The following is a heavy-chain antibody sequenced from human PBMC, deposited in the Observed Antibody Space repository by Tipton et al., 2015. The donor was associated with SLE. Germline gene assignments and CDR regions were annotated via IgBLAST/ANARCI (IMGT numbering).Heavy chain of an antibody. J-gene: IGHJ4*02. V-gene: IGHV4-59*11. D-gene: IGHD3-22*01. CDR2: VFYSGSS. CDR3: ANYFYDATGYQSVDD. Sequence: TLSLTCTVSGVSISDHYWTWIRQPPGKGLEWLAYVFYSGSSNFNRVHYNPSLMSRVTISVDTSKNQFSLHLTSVTSADTAVYYCANYFYDATGYQSVDDWGQGALVTVSS. CDR1: GVSISDHY.